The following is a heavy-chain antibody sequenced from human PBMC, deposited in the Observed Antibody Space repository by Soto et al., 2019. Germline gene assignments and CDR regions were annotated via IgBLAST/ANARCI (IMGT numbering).Heavy chain of an antibody. CDR2: MNPNSGNT. V-gene: IGHV1-8*01. J-gene: IGHJ6*02. Sequence: QVQLVQSGAEVKKPGASVKVSCKASGYTFTSYDINWVRQATGQGLEWMGWMNPNSGNTGYAQKFQGRVTRTSNTSLTLGAGVRRGGETAETALYDRASRGAGAVRFLEWLSPAPPPDTNYYCDGLDVWGQGTTVTVSS. D-gene: IGHD3-3*01. CDR1: GYTFTSYD. CDR3: ASRGAGAVRFLEWLSPAPPPDTNYYCDGLDV.